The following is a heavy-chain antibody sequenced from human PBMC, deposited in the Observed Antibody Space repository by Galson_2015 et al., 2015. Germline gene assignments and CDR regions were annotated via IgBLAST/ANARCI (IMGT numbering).Heavy chain of an antibody. V-gene: IGHV3-53*01. J-gene: IGHJ6*03. CDR2: IYTGGST. D-gene: IGHD2/OR15-2a*01. CDR3: ARGGSTSTYYYYYMDV. CDR1: GFTVSSTY. Sequence: SLRLSCAASGFTVSSTYMSWVRQAPGKGLEWVSFIYTGGSTYYADSVKGRFTISRDKSKNTLYLQMNSLRADDTAVYYCARGGSTSTYYYYYMDVWGKGTTVTVSS.